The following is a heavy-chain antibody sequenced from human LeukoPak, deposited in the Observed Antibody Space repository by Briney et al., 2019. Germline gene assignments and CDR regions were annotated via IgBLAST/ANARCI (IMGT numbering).Heavy chain of an antibody. V-gene: IGHV1-69*04. CDR3: ASERHYYDSSGYYFHDY. D-gene: IGHD3-22*01. CDR1: GYTFTSYG. J-gene: IGHJ4*02. Sequence: ASVKVSCKASGYTFTSYGISWVRQAPGQGLVWMGRIIPILGIANYAQKFQGRVTITADKSTSTAYMELSSLRSEDTAVYYCASERHYYDSSGYYFHDYWGQGTLVTVSS. CDR2: IIPILGIA.